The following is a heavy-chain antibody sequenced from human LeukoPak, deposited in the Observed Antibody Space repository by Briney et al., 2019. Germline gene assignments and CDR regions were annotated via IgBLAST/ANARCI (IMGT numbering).Heavy chain of an antibody. J-gene: IGHJ3*01. CDR1: GFTFSSYA. CDR2: ISYDGSNK. V-gene: IGHV3-30-3*01. CDR3: VQEGPRGLAFDV. D-gene: IGHD1-1*01. Sequence: GRSLRLSCAASGFTFSSYAMHWVRQAPGKGLEWVAVISYDGSNKYYADSVKGRFTISRDNSKNTLYLQMNSLRAEDSALYYCVQEGPRGLAFDVWGQGTRVTVSS.